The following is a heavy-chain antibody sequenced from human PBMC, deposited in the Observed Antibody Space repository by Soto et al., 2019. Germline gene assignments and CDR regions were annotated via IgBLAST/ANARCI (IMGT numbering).Heavy chain of an antibody. CDR1: GGTFSSYA. CDR2: IIPIFGTA. D-gene: IGHD6-6*01. CDR3: ARDRPEYSSATRWGMDV. Sequence: QVQLVQSGAEVKKPGSSVKVSCKASGGTFSSYAISWVRQAPGQGLEWMGGIIPIFGTANYAQKFQGRVTITADESTSTAYMELSSLRSEDTAVYYCARDRPEYSSATRWGMDVWGQGNTVTVSS. V-gene: IGHV1-69*12. J-gene: IGHJ6*02.